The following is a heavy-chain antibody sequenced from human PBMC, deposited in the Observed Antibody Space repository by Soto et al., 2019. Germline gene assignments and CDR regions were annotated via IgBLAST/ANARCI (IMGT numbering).Heavy chain of an antibody. CDR1: GGSRRSGSDY. CDR2: ISHSGRT. CDR3: SYGSSFDY. Sequence: ERLCLSCPVSGGSRRSGSDYWSWIRQPPGKGLEWIGYISHSGRTNYDPSLKSRLTMSVDKSQNQFSLQLNSVTAADTAVYYCSYGSSFDYWGQGTLVTVYS. D-gene: IGHD3-10*01. J-gene: IGHJ4*02. V-gene: IGHV4-61*01.